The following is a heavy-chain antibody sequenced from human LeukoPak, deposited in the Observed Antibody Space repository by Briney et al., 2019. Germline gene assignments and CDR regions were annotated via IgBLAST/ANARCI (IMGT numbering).Heavy chain of an antibody. J-gene: IGHJ5*02. Sequence: SVKVSCKASGGTFSSYAISWVRQAPGQGLEWMGRIIPIFGIANYAQKFQGRVTITADKSTSTAYMELSSLRSEDMAVYYCARDLYTVTTLGRGRGWFDPWGQGTLVTVSS. CDR1: GGTFSSYA. CDR3: ARDLYTVTTLGRGRGWFDP. D-gene: IGHD4-11*01. V-gene: IGHV1-69*04. CDR2: IIPIFGIA.